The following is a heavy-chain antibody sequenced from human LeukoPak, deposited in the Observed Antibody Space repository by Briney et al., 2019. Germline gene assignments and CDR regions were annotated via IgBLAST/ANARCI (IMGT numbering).Heavy chain of an antibody. CDR1: GFTFSSYW. CDR2: LKQDGSEK. V-gene: IGHV3-7*05. D-gene: IGHD5-18*01. Sequence: GGSLRLSCAASGFTFSSYWMSWVRHAPGKGLEGVAHLKQDGSEKYYVDSVKGRFTISRDNAKNSLYLQMNSLRAEDTAVYYCARVPLWIPFDYWGQGTLVTVSS. CDR3: ARVPLWIPFDY. J-gene: IGHJ4*02.